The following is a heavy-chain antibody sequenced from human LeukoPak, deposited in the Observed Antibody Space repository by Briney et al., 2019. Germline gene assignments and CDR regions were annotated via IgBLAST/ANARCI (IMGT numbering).Heavy chain of an antibody. D-gene: IGHD2-2*02. J-gene: IGHJ3*01. CDR3: ARSTYTSGDAFDL. CDR1: GFTVSNNY. CDR2: IYTDGST. Sequence: GGSLRLSCAASGFTVSNNYVSWVRQSPGKGLEWVSVIYTDGSTYYADSVKGRFTISRDNSKNTLYLQLNSLRAEDTAVYYCARSTYTSGDAFDLWGQGTMVTVSS. V-gene: IGHV3-53*01.